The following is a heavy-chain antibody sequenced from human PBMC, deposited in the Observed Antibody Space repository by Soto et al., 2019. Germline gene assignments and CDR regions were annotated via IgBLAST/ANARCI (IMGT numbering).Heavy chain of an antibody. CDR1: GFTFDDYA. CDR3: ARGTGPFDP. J-gene: IGHJ5*02. CDR2: ISWNSGSI. Sequence: VQLVESGGGLVQPGRSLRLSCAASGFTFDDYAMHWVRQAPGKGLEWVSGISWNSGSIGYADSVKGRFTISRDNAKNSLYLQMTSLRAEDTAVYYCARGTGPFDPWGQGTLVTVSS. V-gene: IGHV3-9*01.